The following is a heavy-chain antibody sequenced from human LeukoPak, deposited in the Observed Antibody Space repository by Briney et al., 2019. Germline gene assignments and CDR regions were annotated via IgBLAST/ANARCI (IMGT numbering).Heavy chain of an antibody. J-gene: IGHJ4*02. V-gene: IGHV3-30*03. CDR3: ARDSSGYDY. CDR2: ISYDGSNK. Sequence: PEGSLRLSCAASGFTFSSYGMHWVRQAPGKGLEWVAVISYDGSNKYYADSVKGRFTISRDNSKNTLYLQMNSLRAEDTAVYYCARDSSGYDYWGQGTLVTVSS. CDR1: GFTFSSYG. D-gene: IGHD6-19*01.